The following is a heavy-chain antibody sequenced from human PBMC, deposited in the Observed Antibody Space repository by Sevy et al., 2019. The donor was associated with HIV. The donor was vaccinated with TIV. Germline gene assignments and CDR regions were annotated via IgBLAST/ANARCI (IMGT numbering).Heavy chain of an antibody. V-gene: IGHV3-30-3*01. J-gene: IGHJ4*02. D-gene: IGHD3-22*01. CDR3: ARDQYHDSSGSPYFDY. CDR1: GFTFSSYA. Sequence: GGSLRLSCPASGFTFSSYAMHWVRQAPGKGLEWMAVISYDGSNKYYADSVMGRFTISRDNSKNTLYLQMNSLRAEDTAVYYCARDQYHDSSGSPYFDYWGQGTLVTVSS. CDR2: ISYDGSNK.